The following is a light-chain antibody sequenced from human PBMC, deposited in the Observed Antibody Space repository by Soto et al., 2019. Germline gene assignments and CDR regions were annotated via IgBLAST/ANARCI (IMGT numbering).Light chain of an antibody. CDR1: RSNIGSNP. V-gene: IGLV1-44*01. Sequence: QSVLTQPPSASGTPGQRVTISCSGSRSNIGSNPINWYQQLPGTAPKLLIYTSNQRPSGVPDRISGSKSGTSASLAISGLQSEDEAEYFCAAWDDSLSAVVFGGGTKLTVL. CDR3: AAWDDSLSAVV. J-gene: IGLJ2*01. CDR2: TSN.